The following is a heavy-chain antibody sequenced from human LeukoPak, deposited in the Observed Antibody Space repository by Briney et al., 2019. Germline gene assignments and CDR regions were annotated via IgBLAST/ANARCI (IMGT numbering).Heavy chain of an antibody. V-gene: IGHV1-69*06. D-gene: IGHD3-9*01. CDR1: GGTFSSYT. J-gene: IGHJ3*02. CDR2: IIPNFGTP. CDR3: ARDQKPHYDILTGYLSDAFDI. Sequence: SVKVSCKASGGTFSSYTISWVRQAPGQGLEWMGGIIPNFGTPNYAQKFQGRVTITADKSTSTAYMELSSLRSEDTAVYYCARDQKPHYDILTGYLSDAFDIWGQGTMVTVSS.